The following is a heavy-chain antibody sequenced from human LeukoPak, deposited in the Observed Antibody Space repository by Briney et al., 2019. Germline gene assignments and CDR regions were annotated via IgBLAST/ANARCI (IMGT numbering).Heavy chain of an antibody. CDR3: AKDITMIVVVITN. D-gene: IGHD3-22*01. CDR1: GFTFSSYA. Sequence: GGSLRLSCAASGFTFSSYAMSWVRQAPGKGLEWVSAISGSGGSTCYADSVKGRFTISGDNSKNTLYLQMNSLRAEDTAVYYCAKDITMIVVVITNWGQGTLVTVSS. J-gene: IGHJ4*02. V-gene: IGHV3-23*01. CDR2: ISGSGGST.